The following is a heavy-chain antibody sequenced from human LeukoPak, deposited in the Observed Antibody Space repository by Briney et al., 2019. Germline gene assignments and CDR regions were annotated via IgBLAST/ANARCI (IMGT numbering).Heavy chain of an antibody. J-gene: IGHJ6*03. Sequence: ASVKVSCKASEGTFSSYAISWVRQAPGQGLEWMGGIIPIFGTANYAQKFQGRVTITADESTSTAYMELSSLRSEDTAVYYCARVPIDYPMVRGAYYYYYYYMDVWGKGTTVTVSS. V-gene: IGHV1-69*13. CDR2: IIPIFGTA. CDR3: ARVPIDYPMVRGAYYYYYYYMDV. CDR1: EGTFSSYA. D-gene: IGHD3-10*01.